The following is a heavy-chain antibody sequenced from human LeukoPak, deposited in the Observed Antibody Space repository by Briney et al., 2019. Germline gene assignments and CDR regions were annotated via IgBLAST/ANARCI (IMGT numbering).Heavy chain of an antibody. Sequence: PGGSLRLSCAASGFTFSSYSMNWVRQAPGKGLEWVSYISSSSSTIYYADSVKGRFTISRDNAKNSLYLQMNSLRAEDTAVYYCARGPRIDFWSGYYMLDGYYFDYWGQGTLVTVSS. CDR2: ISSSSSTI. J-gene: IGHJ4*02. CDR3: ARGPRIDFWSGYYMLDGYYFDY. D-gene: IGHD3-3*01. CDR1: GFTFSSYS. V-gene: IGHV3-48*01.